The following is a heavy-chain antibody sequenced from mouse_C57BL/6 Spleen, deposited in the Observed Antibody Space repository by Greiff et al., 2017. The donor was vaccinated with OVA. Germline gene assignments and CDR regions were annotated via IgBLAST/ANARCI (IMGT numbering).Heavy chain of an antibody. CDR3: ARGRYYEDFDD. D-gene: IGHD1-1*02. J-gene: IGHJ2*01. Sequence: VQLKESGPELVKPGASVKISCKASGYSFTGFYMHWVKQSPGNILDWIGYIYPYHGVSSYNQKFQGKATLTVDKSSSTAYMELRSLTSEDSAVYYCARGRYYEDFDDWGKGTTLTVSS. CDR2: IYPYHGVS. V-gene: IGHV1-31*01. CDR1: GYSFTGFY.